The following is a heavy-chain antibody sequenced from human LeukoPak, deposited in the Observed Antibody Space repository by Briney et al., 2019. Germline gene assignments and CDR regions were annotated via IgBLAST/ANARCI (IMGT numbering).Heavy chain of an antibody. CDR2: IYHSGST. CDR1: GGSISSSNW. CDR3: ASPYYDILTGYYSDAFDI. Sequence: SETLSLTCAVSGGSISSSNWWSWVRQPPGKGLEWIGEIYHSGSTNYNPSLKSRVTISVDKSKNQFSLKLSSVTAADTAVYYCASPYYDILTGYYSDAFDIWGQGTMVTVSS. J-gene: IGHJ3*02. D-gene: IGHD3-9*01. V-gene: IGHV4-4*02.